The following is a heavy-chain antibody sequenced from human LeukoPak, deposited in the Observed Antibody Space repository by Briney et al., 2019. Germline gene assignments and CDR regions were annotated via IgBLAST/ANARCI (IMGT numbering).Heavy chain of an antibody. V-gene: IGHV6-1*01. Sequence: SQTLSLTCAISGYSVSSNSAAWNWIRQSPSRGLEWLGRTYYRSKWYNEYAVSVTSRISIKPDTSKNQFSLQLTSVTPEDTAVYYCGRDPGYFYGFDIWGQGTLVTASS. D-gene: IGHD6-13*01. J-gene: IGHJ3*02. CDR3: GRDPGYFYGFDI. CDR2: TYYRSKWYN. CDR1: GYSVSSNSAA.